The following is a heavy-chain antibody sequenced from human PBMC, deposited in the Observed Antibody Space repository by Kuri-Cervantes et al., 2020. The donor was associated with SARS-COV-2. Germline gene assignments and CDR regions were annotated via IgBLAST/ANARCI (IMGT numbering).Heavy chain of an antibody. CDR3: RAWLGRFDS. V-gene: IGHV3-48*04. D-gene: IGHD6-19*01. CDR2: ISSSSSTI. J-gene: IGHJ4*02. Sequence: GESLKISCAASGFTFSSYSMNWVRQAPGKGLEWVSYISSSSSTIYYADSVKGRFTISRDNAKNSLYLQMNSLRAEGTAVYYCRAWLGRFDSWGQGTLVTVSS. CDR1: GFTFSSYS.